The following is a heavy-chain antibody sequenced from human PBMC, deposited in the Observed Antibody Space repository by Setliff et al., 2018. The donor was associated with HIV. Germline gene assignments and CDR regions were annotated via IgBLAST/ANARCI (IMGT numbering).Heavy chain of an antibody. V-gene: IGHV3-30*07. CDR1: GFIFSSYA. D-gene: IGHD2-8*01. Sequence: GGSLRLSCAASGFIFSSYAMHWVRQAPGKGLEWVAVMSYDGNNKYYADSVKGRFTISTDNSKNTLYLQMNSLRAEDTAVYYCARDNGVTSYRDAFDIWGQGTMVTVSS. CDR3: ARDNGVTSYRDAFDI. CDR2: MSYDGNNK. J-gene: IGHJ3*02.